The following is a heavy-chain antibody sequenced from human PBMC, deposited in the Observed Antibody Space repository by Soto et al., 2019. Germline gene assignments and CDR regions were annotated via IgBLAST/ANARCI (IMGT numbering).Heavy chain of an antibody. CDR1: GGTFSSYA. CDR2: IIPIFGTA. V-gene: IGHV1-69*12. Sequence: QVQLVQSGAEVKKPGSSVKVSCKASGGTFSSYAISWVRQAPGQGLEWMGGIIPIFGTANYAQKFQDRVTINADESTRTAYMELSSLRSEDTAVYYCARGGTTGTTRMGYWGQGTLVTVSS. D-gene: IGHD1-1*01. J-gene: IGHJ4*02. CDR3: ARGGTTGTTRMGY.